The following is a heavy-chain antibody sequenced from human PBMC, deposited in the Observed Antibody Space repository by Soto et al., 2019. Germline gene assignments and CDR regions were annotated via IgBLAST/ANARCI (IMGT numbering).Heavy chain of an antibody. V-gene: IGHV3-23*01. CDR1: GFTFSSYA. D-gene: IGHD3-3*01. CDR3: AKDRGYDFWSGHHDAFDI. J-gene: IGHJ3*02. CDR2: ISGSGGST. Sequence: GGSLRLSCAASGFTFSSYAMSWVRQAPGKGLEWVSAISGSGGSTYYADSVKGRFTISRDNSKNTLYLQMNSLRAEDTAVYYCAKDRGYDFWSGHHDAFDIWGQGTMVTVSS.